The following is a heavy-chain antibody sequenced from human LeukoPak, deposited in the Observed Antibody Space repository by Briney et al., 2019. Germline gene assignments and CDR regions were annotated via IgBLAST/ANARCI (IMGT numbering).Heavy chain of an antibody. CDR2: IYPGDSDT. V-gene: IGHV5-51*01. J-gene: IGHJ1*01. CDR1: GYSSTDYW. D-gene: IGHD6-19*01. Sequence: GESLKISCKGPGYSSTDYWIGWVRQMPGKGLEWMGIIYPGDSDTRYSPSFQGQVTISADKSLTTACLQWSSLKASDTAMYYCARGFGSTWLEYWGQGTLVTVSS. CDR3: ARGFGSTWLEY.